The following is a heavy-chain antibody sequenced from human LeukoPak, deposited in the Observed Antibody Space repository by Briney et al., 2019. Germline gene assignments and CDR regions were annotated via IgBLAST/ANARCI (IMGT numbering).Heavy chain of an antibody. V-gene: IGHV1-8*01. CDR1: GYTFTSYD. CDR2: MNPNSGNT. CDR3: ARDLFQVRGVHQLSDV. Sequence: ASVKVSCKASGYTFTSYDINWVRQATGQGLEWMGWMNPNSGNTSYAQKFQGRVTMTRDMSTSTVYMELSSLRSEDTAVYYCARDLFQVRGVHQLSDVWGKGTTVTVSS. J-gene: IGHJ6*04. D-gene: IGHD3-10*01.